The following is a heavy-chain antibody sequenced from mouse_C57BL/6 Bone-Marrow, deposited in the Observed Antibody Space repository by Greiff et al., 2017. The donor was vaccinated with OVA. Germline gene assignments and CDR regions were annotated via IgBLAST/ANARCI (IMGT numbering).Heavy chain of an antibody. V-gene: IGHV1-54*01. CDR3: ARSYSNYLFDY. D-gene: IGHD2-5*01. Sequence: QVQLKQSGAELVRPGTSVKVSCKASGYAFTNYLIEWVKQRPGQGLEWIGVINPGSGGTNYNEKFKGKATLTADKSSSTAYMQLSSLTSEYSAVYFCARSYSNYLFDYWGQGTTLTVSS. CDR1: GYAFTNYL. J-gene: IGHJ2*01. CDR2: INPGSGGT.